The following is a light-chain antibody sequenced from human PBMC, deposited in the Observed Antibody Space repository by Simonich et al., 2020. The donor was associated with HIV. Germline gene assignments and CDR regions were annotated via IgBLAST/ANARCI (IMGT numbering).Light chain of an antibody. Sequence: IVMTQSPLSLPVTPGEPASISCRSSQSLLHSNGYNYLDWYLQKPGQSPQLLIYLGSNRASGVPDRFSGSGLGTDFTLKISRVEAEDVGVYYCMQALQTPRTFGQGTKVEIK. CDR1: QSLLHSNGYNY. J-gene: IGKJ1*01. V-gene: IGKV2-28*01. CDR3: MQALQTPRT. CDR2: LGS.